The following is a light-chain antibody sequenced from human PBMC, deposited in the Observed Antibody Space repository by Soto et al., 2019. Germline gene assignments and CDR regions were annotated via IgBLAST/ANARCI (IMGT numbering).Light chain of an antibody. J-gene: IGLJ3*02. CDR1: SGHSSYA. Sequence: QSVLTQSPSASASLGASVKLTCALSSGHSSYAIAWHQQQPEKGPRALMKLNSDGSHTRGDGIPDRFSVSSSGAERYLTISSLQSEDEADYYCQTWGTGILVFGGGTKLTVL. CDR2: LNSDGSH. V-gene: IGLV4-69*01. CDR3: QTWGTGILV.